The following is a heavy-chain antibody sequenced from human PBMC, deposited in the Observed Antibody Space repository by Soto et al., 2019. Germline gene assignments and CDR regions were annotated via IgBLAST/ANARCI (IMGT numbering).Heavy chain of an antibody. CDR1: GGSISSYY. D-gene: IGHD3-22*01. CDR2: IYYTEIT. Sequence: SETLSLTCTVSGGSISSYYWSWIRQPPGKGLEWIGSIYYTEITHYNPSLESRVTISADTSKNQFSLKLSYVTAADTAVYYCARGDYHDTSGPFSDAFDVWGQGTTVTVSS. CDR3: ARGDYHDTSGPFSDAFDV. V-gene: IGHV4-59*05. J-gene: IGHJ3*01.